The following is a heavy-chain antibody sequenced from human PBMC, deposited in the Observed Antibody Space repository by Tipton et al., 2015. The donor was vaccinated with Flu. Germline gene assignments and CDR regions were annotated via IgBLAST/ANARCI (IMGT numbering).Heavy chain of an antibody. V-gene: IGHV1-8*01. D-gene: IGHD3-16*01. Sequence: QVQLVQSGPEVKKPGASVKVSCKASGYTFTSCDITWVRQAPGQGLEWMGWMNPNSINTGYAQEFQGRVTMTRNTSISTAYMELSSLRSEDTAVYYCARVVARFYGYYFDYWGQGTLVTVSS. CDR3: ARVVARFYGYYFDY. CDR1: GYTFTSCD. J-gene: IGHJ4*02. CDR2: MNPNSINT.